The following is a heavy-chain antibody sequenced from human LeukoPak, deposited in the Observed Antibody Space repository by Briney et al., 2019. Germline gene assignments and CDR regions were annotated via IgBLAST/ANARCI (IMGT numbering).Heavy chain of an antibody. V-gene: IGHV1-2*02. Sequence: ASVKVSCKASGYTFTGYYMHWVRQAPGQGLEWMGWINPNSGGTNYAQKFQGRVTMTRDTSISTAYMELSRLRSDDTAVHYCARVGYCSGGSCYGDGYNKIRVIDYWGQGTLVTVSS. J-gene: IGHJ4*02. CDR3: ARVGYCSGGSCYGDGYNKIRVIDY. D-gene: IGHD2-15*01. CDR2: INPNSGGT. CDR1: GYTFTGYY.